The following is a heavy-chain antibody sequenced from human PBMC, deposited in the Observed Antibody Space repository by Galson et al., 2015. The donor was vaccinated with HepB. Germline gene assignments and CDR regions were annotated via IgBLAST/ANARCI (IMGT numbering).Heavy chain of an antibody. CDR2: ISYDGSNK. J-gene: IGHJ4*02. Sequence: SLRLSCAASGFTFSSYGMHWVRQAPGKGLEWVAVISYDGSNKYYADSVKGRFTISRDNSKNTLYLEMNSLRAEDTAVYYCARGGWFGELSPVDYWGQGTLVTVSS. D-gene: IGHD3-10*01. CDR3: ARGGWFGELSPVDY. CDR1: GFTFSSYG. V-gene: IGHV3-30*03.